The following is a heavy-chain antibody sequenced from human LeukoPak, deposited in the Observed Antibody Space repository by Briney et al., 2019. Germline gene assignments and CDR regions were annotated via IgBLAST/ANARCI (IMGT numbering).Heavy chain of an antibody. CDR2: IYYSGST. D-gene: IGHD3-3*01. V-gene: IGHV4-59*01. Sequence: SETLSLTCTVSGGSISSYYWSWIRQPPGKGLEWIGYIYYSGSTNYNPSLKSRVTISVDTSKNQLSLKLSSVTAADTAVYYCARDLGAYYDFWSGYYGAWFDPWGQGTLVTVSS. CDR3: ARDLGAYYDFWSGYYGAWFDP. J-gene: IGHJ5*02. CDR1: GGSISSYY.